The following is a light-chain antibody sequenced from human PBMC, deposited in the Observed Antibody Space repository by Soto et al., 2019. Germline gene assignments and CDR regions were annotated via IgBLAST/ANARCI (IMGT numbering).Light chain of an antibody. J-gene: IGKJ1*01. CDR2: GSS. Sequence: EVVLTQSPGTLSLSPGERATLSCRASQSVGSNSLAWYQQKPGQAPRLLIYGSSTRATGIPDRFGGSGSGTDFTLTVSRLEPEDFAVYYCQQYGSSPRTFGQGTKVDIK. V-gene: IGKV3-20*01. CDR1: QSVGSNS. CDR3: QQYGSSPRT.